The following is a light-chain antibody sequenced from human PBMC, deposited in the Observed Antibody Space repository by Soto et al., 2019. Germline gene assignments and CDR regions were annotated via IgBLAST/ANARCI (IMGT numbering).Light chain of an antibody. J-gene: IGKJ1*01. CDR2: GAS. CDR3: QQHSSSPT. Sequence: EFVLTQSPATLSLSPGERATLSCRASQSVSSSYLAWYQQKPGQAPRLLIYGASSRAAGIPDRFSGSGSGTDFTLTISRVEAEDVAVYYCQQHSSSPTFGQGTKVDIK. V-gene: IGKV3-20*01. CDR1: QSVSSSY.